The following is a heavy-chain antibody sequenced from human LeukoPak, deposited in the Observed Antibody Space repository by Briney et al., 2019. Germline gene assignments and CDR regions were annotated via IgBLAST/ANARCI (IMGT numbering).Heavy chain of an antibody. J-gene: IGHJ4*02. V-gene: IGHV4-59*01. Sequence: SETLSLTCTVSGGSISSYYWSWIRQPPGKGLEWIGYIYYSGSTNYNPSLKSRVIISVDTSKNQFSLKLSSVTAADTAVYYCAREVTKYYFDYWGQGTLVTVSS. D-gene: IGHD5-18*01. CDR2: IYYSGST. CDR3: AREVTKYYFDY. CDR1: GGSISSYY.